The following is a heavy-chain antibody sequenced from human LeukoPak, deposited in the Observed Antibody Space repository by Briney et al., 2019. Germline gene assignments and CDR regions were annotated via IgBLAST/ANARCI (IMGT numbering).Heavy chain of an antibody. Sequence: GGSLRLSCAASGFTFSSYAMHWVRQAPGKGLEWVAVISYDGSNKYYADSVKGRFTISRDNSKNTLYLQMNSLRAEDTAVYYCARGVTTMVRGVIHNWFDPWGQGTLVTASS. CDR2: ISYDGSNK. CDR3: ARGVTTMVRGVIHNWFDP. V-gene: IGHV3-30*04. CDR1: GFTFSSYA. J-gene: IGHJ5*02. D-gene: IGHD3-10*01.